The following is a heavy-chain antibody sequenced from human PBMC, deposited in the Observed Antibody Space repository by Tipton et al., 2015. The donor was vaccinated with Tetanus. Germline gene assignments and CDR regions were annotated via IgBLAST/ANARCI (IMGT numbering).Heavy chain of an antibody. V-gene: IGHV4-34*01. D-gene: IGHD5-12*01. CDR1: DESLSGYY. CDR2: INHVGET. J-gene: IGHJ5*02. Sequence: LRLSCDVYDESLSGYYWSWIRQPPGRGLEWIGEINHVGETNSNPSLKSRVSISVDRSKNHFSLKLSSVTAADTAVYYCARHAGHNLVATWSSWGQGTLVTVSS. CDR3: ARHAGHNLVATWSS.